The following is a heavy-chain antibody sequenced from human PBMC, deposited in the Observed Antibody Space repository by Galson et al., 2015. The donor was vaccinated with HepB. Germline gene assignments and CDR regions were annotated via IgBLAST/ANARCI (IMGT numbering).Heavy chain of an antibody. CDR1: GFIFSSYA. CDR3: ATLPSIGGPAHPFFDR. D-gene: IGHD2/OR15-2a*01. J-gene: IGHJ4*02. V-gene: IGHV3-23*01. CDR2: VSGPGGST. Sequence: SLRLSCAASGFIFSSYAMNWVRQAPGKGLEWVSVVSGPGGSTYYADSVKGRFTISRDNSKDTLYLQINSLRVEDTAVYYCATLPSIGGPAHPFFDRWGQGSPVTVSS.